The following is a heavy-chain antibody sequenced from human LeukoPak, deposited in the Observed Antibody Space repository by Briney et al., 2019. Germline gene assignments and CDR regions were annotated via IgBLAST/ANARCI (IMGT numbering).Heavy chain of an antibody. J-gene: IGHJ4*02. CDR1: GGTFSSYA. Sequence: ASVKASCKASGGTFSSYAISWVRQALGQGLEWMGGIIPIFGTANYAQKFQGRVTITADESTSTAYMELSSLRSEDTAVYYCAPSPDSSGSSDYWGQGTLVTVSS. CDR2: IIPIFGTA. CDR3: APSPDSSGSSDY. D-gene: IGHD3-3*01. V-gene: IGHV1-69*01.